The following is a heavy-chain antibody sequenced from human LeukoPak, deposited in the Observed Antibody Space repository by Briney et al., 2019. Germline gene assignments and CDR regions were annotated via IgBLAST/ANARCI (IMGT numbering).Heavy chain of an antibody. J-gene: IGHJ4*02. Sequence: GESLKISCRGSGYSFTRYWIGWVRQTPGKGLEWMGIIYPGDSDTRYSPVFQGQVTISADKSISTAYLQWSSLKASDTAMYYCARRGYYDSSGSPPPDYWGQGTLVTVSS. CDR2: IYPGDSDT. D-gene: IGHD3-22*01. V-gene: IGHV5-51*01. CDR1: GYSFTRYW. CDR3: ARRGYYDSSGSPPPDY.